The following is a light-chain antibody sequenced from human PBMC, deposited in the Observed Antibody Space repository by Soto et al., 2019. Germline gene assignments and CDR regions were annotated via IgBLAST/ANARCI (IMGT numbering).Light chain of an antibody. J-gene: IGKJ1*01. CDR3: QQYNSWPPT. Sequence: EIVMTQSPSTLSVSPEERVTLSCRASQSVSSNLAWYQQKPGQAPRLLLSGASTRATGVPARFSGSGSGTEFTLTISSLQSEDFALYHCQQYNSWPPTFGQGNKVDIK. CDR1: QSVSSN. V-gene: IGKV3-15*01. CDR2: GAS.